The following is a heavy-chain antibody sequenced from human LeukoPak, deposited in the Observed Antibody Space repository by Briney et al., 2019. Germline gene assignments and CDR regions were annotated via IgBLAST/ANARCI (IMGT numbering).Heavy chain of an antibody. D-gene: IGHD5-18*01. J-gene: IGHJ5*02. CDR1: GCSISSYY. V-gene: IGHV4-59*01. CDR2: IYYSGST. CDR3: ARARFGYSYGPNWFDP. Sequence: SETLSLTCTVSGCSISSYYWIWIRQPPGKGLEWIGYIYYSGSTNYNPSLKSRVTISVDTSKNQFSLKLSSVTAADTAVYYCARARFGYSYGPNWFDPWGQGTLVTVSS.